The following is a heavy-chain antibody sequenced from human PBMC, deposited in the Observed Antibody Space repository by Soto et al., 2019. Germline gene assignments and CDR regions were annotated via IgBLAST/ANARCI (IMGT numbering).Heavy chain of an antibody. CDR3: ARGERIAVAVAPYYYYYGMDV. V-gene: IGHV6-1*01. Sequence: SQTLSLTCXISGDSVSSNSAAWNWIRQSPSRGLEWLGRTYYRSKWYNDYAVSVKSRITINPDTSKNQFSLQLNSVTPEDTAVYYCARGERIAVAVAPYYYYYGMDVWGQGTTVTVSS. J-gene: IGHJ6*02. D-gene: IGHD6-19*01. CDR1: GDSVSSNSAA. CDR2: TYYRSKWYN.